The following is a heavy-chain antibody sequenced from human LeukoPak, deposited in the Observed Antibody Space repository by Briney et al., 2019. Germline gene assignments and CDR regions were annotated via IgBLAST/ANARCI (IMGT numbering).Heavy chain of an antibody. CDR2: IIPTFGTA. CDR1: GGTFSSYA. J-gene: IGHJ5*02. D-gene: IGHD3-22*01. V-gene: IGHV1-69*01. CDR3: ARGYYDSSGYYPDNWFDP. Sequence: GSSVKVSCKASGGTFSSYAISWVRQAPGQGLEWMGGIIPTFGTANYAQKFQGRVTITADESTSTAYMELSSLRSEDTAVYYCARGYYDSSGYYPDNWFDPWGQGTLVTVSS.